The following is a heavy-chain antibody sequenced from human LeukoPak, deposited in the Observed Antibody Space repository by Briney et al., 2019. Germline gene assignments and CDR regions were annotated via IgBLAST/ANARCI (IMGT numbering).Heavy chain of an antibody. CDR2: IHHSGST. D-gene: IGHD3-3*01. CDR3: ARSGDYAMDH. Sequence: SETLSLTCGVSGFFISNGYRWSWVRQPPGKGLEWIGEIHHSGSTNYNSFLKSRITISVDKSRNQFSLRLSSVTAADTAVYYCARSGDYAMDHWGQGTLVIVSS. V-gene: IGHV4-4*02. J-gene: IGHJ4*02. CDR1: GFFISNGYR.